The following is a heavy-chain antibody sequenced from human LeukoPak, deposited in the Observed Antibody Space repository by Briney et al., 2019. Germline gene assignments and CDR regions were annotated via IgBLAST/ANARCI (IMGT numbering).Heavy chain of an antibody. J-gene: IGHJ6*02. CDR2: INQDGSEK. CDR3: ARDTRRDTYYHGMDV. Sequence: AGGSVTLFCAASGFTFSTYWMNWVRQAPGKGLEWVANINQDGSEKFYVDSVRGRFTISRDNAKNSLYLQMNSLRAEDTAVYYCARDTRRDTYYHGMDVWGQGTTVTVSS. CDR1: GFTFSTYW. V-gene: IGHV3-7*04. D-gene: IGHD5-18*01.